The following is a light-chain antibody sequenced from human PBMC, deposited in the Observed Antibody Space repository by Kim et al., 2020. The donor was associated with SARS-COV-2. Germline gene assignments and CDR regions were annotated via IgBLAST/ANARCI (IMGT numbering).Light chain of an antibody. CDR2: GAS. V-gene: IGKV3-20*01. Sequence: EIVLTQSPGTLSLSPGERATLSCRASQSVTSNYLAWYQQKPGQAPRLLIYGASSRATGIPDRFSGSGSGTDFTLTIRRLEPEDFAVYYCQQYDSSHPWTFGQGTKVDIK. CDR3: QQYDSSHPWT. J-gene: IGKJ1*01. CDR1: QSVTSNY.